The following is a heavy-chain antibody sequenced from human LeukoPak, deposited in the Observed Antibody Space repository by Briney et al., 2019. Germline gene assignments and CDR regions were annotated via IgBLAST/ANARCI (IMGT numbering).Heavy chain of an antibody. J-gene: IGHJ4*02. CDR3: VTDGDKWNDFEY. CDR1: GLTFSTSP. Sequence: GGSLRLSCAASGLTFSTSPMNWVRQAPGKGLEWVAIIGKDGNEIKYVDSVKGRFTLSRDNAKNSVYLQVNSLTTEDTALYYCVTDGDKWNDFEYWGQGTLVTVSS. CDR2: IGKDGNEI. V-gene: IGHV3-7*01. D-gene: IGHD1-1*01.